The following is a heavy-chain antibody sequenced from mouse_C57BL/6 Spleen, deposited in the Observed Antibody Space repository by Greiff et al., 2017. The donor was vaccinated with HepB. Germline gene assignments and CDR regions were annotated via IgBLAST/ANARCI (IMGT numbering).Heavy chain of an antibody. CDR2: ISSGSSTI. D-gene: IGHD2-4*01. V-gene: IGHV5-17*01. J-gene: IGHJ4*01. Sequence: EVQVVESGGGLVKPGGSLKLSCAASGFTFSDYGMHWVRQAPEKGLEWVAYISSGSSTIYYADTVKGRFTISRDNAKNTLFLQMTSLRSEDTAMYYCARRYDYGGDYYAMDYWGQGTSVTVSS. CDR1: GFTFSDYG. CDR3: ARRYDYGGDYYAMDY.